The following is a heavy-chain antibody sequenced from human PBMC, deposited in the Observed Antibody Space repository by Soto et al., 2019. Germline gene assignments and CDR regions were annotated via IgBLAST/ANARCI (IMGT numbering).Heavy chain of an antibody. Sequence: TLSLTCTVSGGSISSGDYYWSWIRQPPGKGLEWIGYIHYSGSTYYNPSLKSRVTISVDTSKNQFSLKLSSVTAADTAVYYCARELNSSSTWDTYYFDYWGQGTPVTVSS. CDR2: IHYSGST. CDR3: ARELNSSSTWDTYYFDY. D-gene: IGHD6-6*01. CDR1: GGSISSGDYY. V-gene: IGHV4-30-4*01. J-gene: IGHJ4*02.